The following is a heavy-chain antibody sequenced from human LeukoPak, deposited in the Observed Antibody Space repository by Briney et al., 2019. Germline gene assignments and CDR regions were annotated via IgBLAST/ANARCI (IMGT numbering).Heavy chain of an antibody. CDR3: ARDVEQWLVRVYYFDY. Sequence: QPGGSLRLSCATSGFTLSSYSMNRVRQAPGKGLEWVSYISSGSTTIYYADSVKGRFTISRDNAKNSLYLQMNSLRAEDTAVYYCARDVEQWLVRVYYFDYWGQGTLVTVSS. V-gene: IGHV3-48*01. CDR1: GFTLSSYS. D-gene: IGHD6-19*01. CDR2: ISSGSTTI. J-gene: IGHJ4*02.